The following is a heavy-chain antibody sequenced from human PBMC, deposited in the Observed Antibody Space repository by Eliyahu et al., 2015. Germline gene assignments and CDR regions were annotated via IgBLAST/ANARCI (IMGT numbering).Heavy chain of an antibody. V-gene: IGHV3-30*01. CDR1: XFTLXXSH. Sequence: QVQLVESGGGVVQPGGSLRXXCAASXFTLXXSHMHWVRQTPGKGLEWVGLISNDESNKXYADSVKARFTISRDNSKNTLYLQMDSLRIEDTALYYCARERHSSGRAGCFDYWGQGTLVTVSS. CDR2: ISNDESNK. CDR3: ARERHSSGRAGCFDY. D-gene: IGHD6-19*01. J-gene: IGHJ4*02.